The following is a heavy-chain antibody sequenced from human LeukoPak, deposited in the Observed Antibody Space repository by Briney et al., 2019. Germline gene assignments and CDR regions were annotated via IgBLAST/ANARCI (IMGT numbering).Heavy chain of an antibody. J-gene: IGHJ3*02. Sequence: ASVKASCKVSGYTLTELSMHWVRQAPGKGLEWMGGFDPEDGETIYAQKFQGRVTMTEDTSTDTAYMELSSLRSEDTAVYYCANLRFLESEDAFDIWGQGTMVTVSS. D-gene: IGHD3-3*01. V-gene: IGHV1-24*01. CDR1: GYTLTELS. CDR2: FDPEDGET. CDR3: ANLRFLESEDAFDI.